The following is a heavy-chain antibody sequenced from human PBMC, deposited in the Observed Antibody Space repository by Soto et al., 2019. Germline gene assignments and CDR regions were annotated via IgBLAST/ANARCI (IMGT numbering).Heavy chain of an antibody. V-gene: IGHV3-13*04. J-gene: IGHJ4*02. D-gene: IGHD3-22*01. CDR1: GFTFSSYD. CDR2: IGTAVDT. CDR3: ARAIGPTLFDY. Sequence: GGSVRLSCSASGFTFSSYDMHWVRQGPGKGLEWVSAIGTAVDTNYAGSVKGRFTISRENAKNSLYLQMNSLRAGDTAIYFCARAIGPTLFDYWGQGTRVTGSS.